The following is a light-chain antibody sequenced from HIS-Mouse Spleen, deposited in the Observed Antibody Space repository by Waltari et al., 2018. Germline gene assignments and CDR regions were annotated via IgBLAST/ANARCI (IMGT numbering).Light chain of an antibody. Sequence: QSALTQPPSASGSPGPSVPISCTGTSRDVGGYNYVPWYQQHPGKAPKLMIYEVSKRPSGVPDRFSGSKSGNTASLTVSGLQAEDEADYYCSSYAGSNNYVFGTGTKVTVL. V-gene: IGLV2-8*01. CDR3: SSYAGSNNYV. CDR2: EVS. CDR1: SRDVGGYNY. J-gene: IGLJ1*01.